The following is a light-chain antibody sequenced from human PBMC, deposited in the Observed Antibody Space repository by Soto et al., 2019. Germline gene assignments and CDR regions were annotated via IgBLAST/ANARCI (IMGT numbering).Light chain of an antibody. CDR3: AAWDDSLNGPV. J-gene: IGLJ2*01. CDR1: SSNIGSNT. V-gene: IGLV1-44*01. CDR2: SNN. Sequence: QSVLTQPPSASGAPGQRVTISCSGGSSNIGSNTVNWYQQLPGTAPKLLIYSNNQRPSGVPDRFSGSKSGTSASLAISGLQSEDEADYYCAAWDDSLNGPVFGGGTKLPVL.